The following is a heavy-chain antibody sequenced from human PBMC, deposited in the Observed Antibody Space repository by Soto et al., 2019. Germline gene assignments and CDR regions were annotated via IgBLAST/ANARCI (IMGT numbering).Heavy chain of an antibody. V-gene: IGHV4-4*07. J-gene: IGHJ5*02. D-gene: IGHD4-17*01. CDR2: IYTSGST. CDR3: ARVSDYDPRFDP. CDR1: GGSISSYD. Sequence: PSETLSLTCAASGGSISSYDWSWIRQPAGKGLEWIGRIYTSGSTNYNPSLKSRVTMSVDTSKNQFSLKLSSVTAADTAVYYCARVSDYDPRFDPWGQGTLVTVSS.